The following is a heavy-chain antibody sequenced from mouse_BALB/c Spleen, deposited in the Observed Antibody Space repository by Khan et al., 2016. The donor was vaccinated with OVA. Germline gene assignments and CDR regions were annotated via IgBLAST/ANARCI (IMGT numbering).Heavy chain of an antibody. CDR3: ARDYWFVY. CDR2: ISSGGST. V-gene: IGHV5-6-5*01. Sequence: EVELVESGGGSVKPGGSLKVSCAASGFTFSNYAMSWVRQTTEKRLEWVASISSGGSTYYPDSVKGRFTISRDNARNILYLQMSSLRSEDTAMYYCARDYWFVYWVQGTLVTVS. CDR1: GFTFSNYA. J-gene: IGHJ3*01.